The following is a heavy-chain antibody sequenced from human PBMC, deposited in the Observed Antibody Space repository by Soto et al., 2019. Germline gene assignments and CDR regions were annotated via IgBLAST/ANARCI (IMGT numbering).Heavy chain of an antibody. V-gene: IGHV1-69*13. Sequence: SVKVSCKASGGTFSSYAISWVRQAPGQGLEWMGGIIPIFGTANYAQKFQGRVTITADESTSTAYMELSSLRSDDTAVYYCARVAVAVDFDYWGQGTLVTVSS. D-gene: IGHD6-19*01. CDR1: GGTFSSYA. J-gene: IGHJ4*02. CDR2: IIPIFGTA. CDR3: ARVAVAVDFDY.